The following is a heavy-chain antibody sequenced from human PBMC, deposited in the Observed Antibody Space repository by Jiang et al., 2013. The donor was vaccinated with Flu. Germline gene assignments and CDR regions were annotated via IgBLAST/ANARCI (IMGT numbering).Heavy chain of an antibody. V-gene: IGHV4-59*01. CDR3: ARVLGRDYSYVMDV. J-gene: IGHJ6*02. CDR2: IYYSGNT. CDR1: GVSISSFY. Sequence: LLKPSETLSLTCSVSGVSISSFYWSWIRQPPGKGLECIGYIYYSGNTNYNPSLKSRVTISVDTSKNQFSLKLSSVTAADTAVYYCARVLGRDYSYVMDVWGQGTTVTVSS.